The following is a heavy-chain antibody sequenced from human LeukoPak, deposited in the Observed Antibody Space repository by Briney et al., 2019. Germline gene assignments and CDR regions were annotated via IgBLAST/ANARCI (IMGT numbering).Heavy chain of an antibody. D-gene: IGHD1-14*01. CDR3: ARRPGN. V-gene: IGHV3-53*01. CDR1: GFAVGSNY. Sequence: GGSLRLSCVASGFAVGSNYMSWVRQAPGKGLEWVSLYSGGAIRYADSVKGRFTISRDSSKNTLFLQMNDLTVEDTARYYCARRPGNWGQGILVAVSS. CDR2: YSGGAI. J-gene: IGHJ4*02.